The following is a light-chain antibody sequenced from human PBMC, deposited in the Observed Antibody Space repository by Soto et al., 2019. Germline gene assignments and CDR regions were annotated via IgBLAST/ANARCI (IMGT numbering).Light chain of an antibody. J-gene: IGKJ5*01. CDR3: QQRNIWPPVT. CDR1: QSISTF. V-gene: IGKV3-11*01. Sequence: EVVLTQSPATLSLSPGDRATLSCRASQSISTFLTWYQQKPGQAPRLLIYDASTRATGIPPRFSGTGSGTDFTLTISSLEPEDFAVYYCQQRNIWPPVTFGHGTRLEIK. CDR2: DAS.